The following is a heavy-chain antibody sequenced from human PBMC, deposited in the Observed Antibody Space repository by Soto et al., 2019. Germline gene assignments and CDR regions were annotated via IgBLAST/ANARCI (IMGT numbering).Heavy chain of an antibody. CDR1: GFTFSSYW. J-gene: IGHJ4*02. V-gene: IGHV3-74*01. Sequence: GGSLRLSCAASGFTFSSYWMHWVRQAPGKGLVWVSRINSDGSSTSYADSVKGRFTISRDNAKNTLYLQMNSLRAEDTAVYYCARGGRYYGSGRFRGYWGQGTLVTVSS. CDR2: INSDGSST. D-gene: IGHD3-10*01. CDR3: ARGGRYYGSGRFRGY.